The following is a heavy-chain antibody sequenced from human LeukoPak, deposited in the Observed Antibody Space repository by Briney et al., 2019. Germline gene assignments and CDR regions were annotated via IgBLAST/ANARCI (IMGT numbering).Heavy chain of an antibody. Sequence: SVKVSCKASGGTFSSYVITWVRQAPGQGLEWMGGIIPIFGTANYAQKFQGRVTITADESTSTAYKELSSLRSEDTAVYYCASTFYCSGGSYYYGMDVWGQGTTVTVSS. CDR2: IIPIFGTA. CDR3: ASTFYCSGGSYYYGMDV. J-gene: IGHJ6*02. V-gene: IGHV1-69*01. D-gene: IGHD2-15*01. CDR1: GGTFSSYV.